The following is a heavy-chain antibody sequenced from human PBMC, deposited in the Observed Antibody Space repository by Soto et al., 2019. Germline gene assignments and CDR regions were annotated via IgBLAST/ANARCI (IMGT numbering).Heavy chain of an antibody. V-gene: IGHV3-53*01. J-gene: IGHJ6*02. CDR3: ARGFGELLGEAVYYYGMDV. CDR2: IYSGGST. D-gene: IGHD3-10*01. Sequence: GGSLRLSCAASGFTVSSNYMSWVRQAPGKGLEWVSVIYSGGSTYYADSVKGRFTISRDNSKNTLYLQMNSLRAEDTAVYYCARGFGELLGEAVYYYGMDVWGQGTTVTVSS. CDR1: GFTVSSNY.